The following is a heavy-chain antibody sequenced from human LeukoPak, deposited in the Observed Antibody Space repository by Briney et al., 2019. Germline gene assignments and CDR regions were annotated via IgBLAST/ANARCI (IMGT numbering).Heavy chain of an antibody. CDR2: IYYTGST. V-gene: IGHV4-30-4*01. CDR1: GGAINSGDYY. J-gene: IGHJ4*02. CDR3: ARFCSSATCHNYFDF. Sequence: SETLSLTCTVSGGAINSGDYYWSWIRQPPGEGLEWIGYIYYTGSTYYKPPLKSRITISVDTSNNQFSLKVNSVTAADTAVYFCARFCSSATCHNYFDFWGQGTLVTVSS. D-gene: IGHD2-2*01.